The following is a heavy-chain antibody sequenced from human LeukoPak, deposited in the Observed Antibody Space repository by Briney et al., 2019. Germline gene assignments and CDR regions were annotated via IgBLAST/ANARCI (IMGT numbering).Heavy chain of an antibody. CDR1: GFTFSSYS. CDR2: ISSSSSYI. CDR3: ARGLGSSLDY. D-gene: IGHD3-10*01. V-gene: IGHV3-21*01. J-gene: IGHJ4*02. Sequence: SGGSLRLSCAASGFTFSSYSMNWVRQAPGKGLEWVSSISSSSSYIYYADSVKGRFTISRDNAKNSLYLQMNSLRAEDTAVYYCARGLGSSLDYWGQGTLVTVSS.